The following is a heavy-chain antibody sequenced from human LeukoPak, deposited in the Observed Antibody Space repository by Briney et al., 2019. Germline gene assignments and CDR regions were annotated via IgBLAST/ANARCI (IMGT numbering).Heavy chain of an antibody. D-gene: IGHD3-10*01. CDR2: INSDGSTT. J-gene: IGHJ6*03. CDR3: ARDPGYYYMDV. Sequence: PGGSLRLSCAASGFTFSYYWMHWVRQAPGKGLVWVPRINSDGSTTSYADSVKGRFTISRDNAKSTLYLQMNSLRAEDTTVYYCARDPGYYYMDVWGKGTTVTVSS. V-gene: IGHV3-74*01. CDR1: GFTFSYYW.